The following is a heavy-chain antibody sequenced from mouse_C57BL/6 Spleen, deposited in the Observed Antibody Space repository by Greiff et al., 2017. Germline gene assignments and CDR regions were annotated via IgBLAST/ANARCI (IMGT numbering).Heavy chain of an antibody. CDR3: ASVSGYPCAY. V-gene: IGHV1-52*01. CDR2: IDPSDSET. J-gene: IGHJ3*01. CDR1: GYTFTSYW. D-gene: IGHD3-2*02. Sequence: VQLQQPGAELVRPGSSVKLSCKASGYTFTSYWMHWVKQRPIQGLEWIGNIDPSDSETHYNQKFKDKATLTVDKSSSTAYMQLSSLTSEDSAVXYCASVSGYPCAYWGQGTLVTVSA.